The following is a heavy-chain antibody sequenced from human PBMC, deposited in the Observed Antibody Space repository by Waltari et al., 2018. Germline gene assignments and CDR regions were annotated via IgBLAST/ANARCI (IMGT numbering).Heavy chain of an antibody. V-gene: IGHV3-23*01. J-gene: IGHJ4*02. D-gene: IGHD3-10*01. CDR2: SSGSGGNT. CDR3: AKDQETPMVRWDY. CDR1: GITFSSYA. Sequence: EVQLLESGGGLVQPGGSLRLSCAASGITFSSYAMTRVRQAPGKGLEWVSASSGSGGNTNYADSVKGRFTISRDNSKNTLYLQMNSLRAEDTAVYYCAKDQETPMVRWDYWGQGTLVTVSS.